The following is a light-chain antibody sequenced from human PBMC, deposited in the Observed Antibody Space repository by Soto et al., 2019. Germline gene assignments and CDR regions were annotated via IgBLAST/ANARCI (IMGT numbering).Light chain of an antibody. V-gene: IGKV2-28*01. CDR2: LGS. J-gene: IGKJ2*01. CDR1: QSLLHSTGYNF. Sequence: DILLTQSPLSLPVTPGEPASISCRSSQSLLHSTGYNFLDWYLQRPGQSPQLLIYLGSNRASGVPDRFNGSGSGTDFTLKITRVEAEDVGIDYSMQALQTPYPFRQGTKLDIK. CDR3: MQALQTPYP.